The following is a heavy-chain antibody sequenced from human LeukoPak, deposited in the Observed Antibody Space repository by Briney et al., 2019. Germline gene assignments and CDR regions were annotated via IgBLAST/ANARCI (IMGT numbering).Heavy chain of an antibody. CDR3: AREKSGYDYVWGSYRYFDY. J-gene: IGHJ4*02. D-gene: IGHD3-16*02. V-gene: IGHV4-59*12. CDR2: VYYSGST. Sequence: KSSETLSLTCTVSGGSISSYYWSWIRQPPGKGLEWIGGVYYSGSTYYNPSLKSRVTISVDTSKNQFSLKLSSVTAADTAVYYCAREKSGYDYVWGSYRYFDYWGQGTLVTVSS. CDR1: GGSISSYY.